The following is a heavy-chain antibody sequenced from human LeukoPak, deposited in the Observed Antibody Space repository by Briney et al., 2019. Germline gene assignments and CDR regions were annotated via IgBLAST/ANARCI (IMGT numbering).Heavy chain of an antibody. Sequence: SETLSLTCTASGGSISRVSYYWGWIRQPPGKGLEWIGSIHHSGSTHYNPSLKSRVTISVDTSKNQFFLTLSSVTAADTAVYFCARPDYHSSASYYGPFDYWGHGSLVTVSS. CDR3: ARPDYHSSASYYGPFDY. CDR2: IHHSGST. CDR1: GGSISRVSYY. V-gene: IGHV4-39*01. D-gene: IGHD3-22*01. J-gene: IGHJ4*01.